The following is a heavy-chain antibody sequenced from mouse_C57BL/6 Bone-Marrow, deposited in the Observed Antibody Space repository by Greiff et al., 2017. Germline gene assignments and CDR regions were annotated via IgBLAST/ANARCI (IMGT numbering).Heavy chain of an antibody. Sequence: EVKLVESGGDLVKPGGSLTLSCAASGFTFSSYGMSWVRQTPDKRLEWVATISSGGSYTYYPDSVKGRFTISRDNAKNTLYLQMSSLKSEDTAMYYCASPGFAWFAYWGQGTLVTVSA. V-gene: IGHV5-6*01. CDR3: ASPGFAWFAY. CDR2: ISSGGSYT. J-gene: IGHJ3*01. CDR1: GFTFSSYG.